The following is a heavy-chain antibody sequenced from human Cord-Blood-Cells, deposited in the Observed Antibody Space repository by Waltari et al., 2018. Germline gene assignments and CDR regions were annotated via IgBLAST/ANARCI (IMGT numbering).Heavy chain of an antibody. J-gene: IGHJ3*02. D-gene: IGHD3-16*01. V-gene: IGHV4-39*01. CDR3: ARMGDYAFDI. CDR2: IYYSGST. Sequence: QLQLQESGPGLVTPSETLSLTCTVSGGSISSSSYYWGWIRQPPGKGLEWIGSIYYSGSTSYTPSLKHRVTIPGYTSKNQLSLMLSSVTAADTAVYYCARMGDYAFDIWGQGTMVTVSS. CDR1: GGSISSSSYY.